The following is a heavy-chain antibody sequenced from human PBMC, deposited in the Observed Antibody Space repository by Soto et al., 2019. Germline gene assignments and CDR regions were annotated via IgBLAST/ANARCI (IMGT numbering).Heavy chain of an antibody. CDR1: GGTFSSYA. Sequence: GASVKVSCKASGGTFSSYAISWVRQAPGQGLEWMGGIIPIFGTANYAQKFQGRVTITADESTSTAYMELSSLRSEDTAVYYCALTHSSSWYVAAYDYDGMDVWGQGTTVTVSS. V-gene: IGHV1-69*13. CDR3: ALTHSSSWYVAAYDYDGMDV. D-gene: IGHD6-13*01. CDR2: IIPIFGTA. J-gene: IGHJ6*02.